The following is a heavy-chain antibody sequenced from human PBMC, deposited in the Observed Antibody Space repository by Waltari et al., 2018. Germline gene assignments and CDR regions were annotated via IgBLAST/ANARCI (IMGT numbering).Heavy chain of an antibody. CDR3: ARLAYGESRGAFDT. J-gene: IGHJ3*02. CDR2: IYPGDSDT. Sequence: EVQLVQSGAEVKKPGESLKISYKGSGHSFTSYWIDWVRQTPGKGLEWMGIIYPGDSDTRYSPSFQGQVTISVDTSISTAYLQWSSLRASDTAMYYCARLAYGESRGAFDTWGQGTVVTVSS. V-gene: IGHV5-51*01. D-gene: IGHD4-17*01. CDR1: GHSFTSYW.